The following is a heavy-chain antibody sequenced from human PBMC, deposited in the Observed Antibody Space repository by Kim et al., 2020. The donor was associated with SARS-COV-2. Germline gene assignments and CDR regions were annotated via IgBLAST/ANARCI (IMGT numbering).Heavy chain of an antibody. D-gene: IGHD3-10*01. CDR3: AKDLTKLLWFGEGPEY. Sequence: GGSLRLSCAASGFTFSSYGMHWVRQAPGKGLEWVAVISYDGSNKYYADSVKGRFTISRDNSKNTLYLQMNSLRAEDTAVYYCAKDLTKLLWFGEGPEYWG. CDR1: GFTFSSYG. J-gene: IGHJ4*01. V-gene: IGHV3-30*18. CDR2: ISYDGSNK.